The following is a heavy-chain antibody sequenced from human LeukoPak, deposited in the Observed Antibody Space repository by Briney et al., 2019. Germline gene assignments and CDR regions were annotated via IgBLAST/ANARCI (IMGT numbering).Heavy chain of an antibody. CDR2: ISSSGSTI. D-gene: IGHD4-23*01. CDR1: GFTFSDYY. V-gene: IGHV3-11*01. CDR3: ARASQTTVVTPEGY. J-gene: IGHJ4*02. Sequence: PGGSLRLSCAASGFTFSDYYMSWIRQAPGKGLEWVSYISSSGSTIYYADSVKGRFTISRDNAKNSLYLQMNSLRAEDTAVYYCARASQTTVVTPEGYWGQGTLVTVSS.